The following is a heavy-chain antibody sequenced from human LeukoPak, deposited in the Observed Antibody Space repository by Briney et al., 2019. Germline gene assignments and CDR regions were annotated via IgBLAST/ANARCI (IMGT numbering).Heavy chain of an antibody. CDR2: ISYDGSNN. D-gene: IGHD5/OR15-5a*01. Sequence: GRCLRLSCAVSGFTFSIYGIQWVRQAPGKGREWVAVISYDGSNNYYADSVKGQFTISRDNSKNTLYLQMNSLRAEDTAVYYCARDRRGVSTAWYFDYWGQGTLVTVSS. V-gene: IGHV3-30*03. CDR3: ARDRRGVSTAWYFDY. J-gene: IGHJ4*02. CDR1: GFTFSIYG.